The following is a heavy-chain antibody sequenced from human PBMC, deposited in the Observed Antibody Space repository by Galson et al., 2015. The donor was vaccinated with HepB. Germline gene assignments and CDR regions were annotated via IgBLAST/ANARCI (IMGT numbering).Heavy chain of an antibody. D-gene: IGHD6-13*01. CDR2: IYPGDSDT. J-gene: IGHJ4*02. Sequence: QSGAEVKKPGESLKISCKGSGYSFTSYWIGWVRQMPGKGLEWKGIIYPGDSDTRYSPSFQGQVTISADKSISTAYLQWSSLKASDTAMYYCARHREQQLVDHGLFLTPDYWGQGTLVTVSS. V-gene: IGHV5-51*01. CDR1: GYSFTSYW. CDR3: ARHREQQLVDHGLFLTPDY.